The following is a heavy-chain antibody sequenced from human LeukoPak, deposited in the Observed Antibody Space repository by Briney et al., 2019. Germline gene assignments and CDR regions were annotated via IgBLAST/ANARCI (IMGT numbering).Heavy chain of an antibody. CDR2: ISASGDTT. CDR1: GFSFSGYA. D-gene: IGHD6-19*01. CDR3: AKEFAAVSGTDRFDY. V-gene: IGHV3-23*01. Sequence: KSGGSLRLSCTASGFSFSGYAMSWVRQAPGKGLEWVSTISASGDTTYYADSVKGRFTISRDNSKNTLYLQMNSLRADDTAVYYCAKEFAAVSGTDRFDYWGQGTLVTVSS. J-gene: IGHJ4*02.